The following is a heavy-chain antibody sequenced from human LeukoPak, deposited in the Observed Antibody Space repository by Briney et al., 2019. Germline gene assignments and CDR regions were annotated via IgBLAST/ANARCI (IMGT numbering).Heavy chain of an antibody. CDR3: ARDSSSWYFDY. V-gene: IGHV4-34*01. Sequence: SETLSLTCAVYGGSFSGYYWSWIRQPPGKGLEWIGEVNHSGSTNYNPSLKSRVTISVDKSKNQFSLKLSSVTAADTAVYYCARDSSSWYFDYWGQGTLVTVSS. D-gene: IGHD6-13*01. CDR1: GGSFSGYY. CDR2: VNHSGST. J-gene: IGHJ4*02.